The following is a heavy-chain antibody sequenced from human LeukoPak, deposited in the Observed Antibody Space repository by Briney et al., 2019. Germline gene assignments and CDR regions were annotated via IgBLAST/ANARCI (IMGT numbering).Heavy chain of an antibody. Sequence: ASVTVSFTASGYTFTSYDINWVRQATGQGLKWMGWMNPNSGNTGYAQKFQGRVTMTRNTSISTAYMELSSLRSEDTAVYYCARGPPLHDYGDYWGQGTLVTVSS. J-gene: IGHJ4*02. CDR1: GYTFTSYD. D-gene: IGHD4-11*01. CDR2: MNPNSGNT. CDR3: ARGPPLHDYGDY. V-gene: IGHV1-8*01.